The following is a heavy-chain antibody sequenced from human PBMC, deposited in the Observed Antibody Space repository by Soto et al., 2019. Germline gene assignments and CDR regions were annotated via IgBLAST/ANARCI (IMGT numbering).Heavy chain of an antibody. D-gene: IGHD5-18*01. Sequence: QVXLXEXGPGLVKPSQTLSLTCTVSGGSISSGDYYWSWIHQPPGKGLEWIGYIYYSGSTYYNPSLKSRVTISVDTSKNQFSLKLSSVTAADTAVYYCARQDTAMVTWFDPWGQGTLVTVSS. V-gene: IGHV4-30-4*01. J-gene: IGHJ5*02. CDR1: GGSISSGDYY. CDR2: IYYSGST. CDR3: ARQDTAMVTWFDP.